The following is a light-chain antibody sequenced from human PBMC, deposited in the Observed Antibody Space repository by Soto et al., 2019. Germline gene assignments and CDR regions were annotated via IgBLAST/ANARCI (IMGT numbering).Light chain of an antibody. CDR3: QQYGSSLLT. CDR2: GAS. CDR1: QSISSNY. V-gene: IGKV3-20*01. J-gene: IGKJ4*01. Sequence: EIVLTQSPGTLSLSPGERATLSCRASQSISSNYLAWYQQKPGQAPRLLVYGASSRATDIPARFSGSGSGTDFSLTISRLEPEDSAVYYCQQYGSSLLTFGGGTKVDIK.